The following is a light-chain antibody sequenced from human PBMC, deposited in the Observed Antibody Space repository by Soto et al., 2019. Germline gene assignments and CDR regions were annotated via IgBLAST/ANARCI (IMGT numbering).Light chain of an antibody. Sequence: DIQMTQSPSSLSASVGDRVTITCRASQDINNYLAWYQQKPGKAPKLLIYAASTLQSGVPSRFSGGGSGTDFTRTISSLQPEDVATYYCQKYNNGPPATFGPGTKVGV. J-gene: IGKJ3*01. V-gene: IGKV1-27*01. CDR1: QDINNY. CDR2: AAS. CDR3: QKYNNGPPAT.